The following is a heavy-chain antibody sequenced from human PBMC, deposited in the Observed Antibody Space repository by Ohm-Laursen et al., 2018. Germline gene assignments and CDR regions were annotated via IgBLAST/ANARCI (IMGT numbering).Heavy chain of an antibody. CDR3: ARGWQQLVGMDV. CDR1: GFTFSSYG. D-gene: IGHD6-13*01. V-gene: IGHV3-30*03. J-gene: IGHJ6*02. CDR2: ISYDGSNK. Sequence: RSLRLSCAASGFTFSSYGMHWVRQAPGKGLEWVAVISYDGSNKYYGDSVKGRFTISRDNSKNTLYLQMNSLRTEDTAVYYCARGWQQLVGMDVWGQGTTVTVSS.